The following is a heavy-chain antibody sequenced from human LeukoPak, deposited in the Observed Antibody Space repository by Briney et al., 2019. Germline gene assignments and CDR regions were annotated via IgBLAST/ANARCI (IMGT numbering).Heavy chain of an antibody. V-gene: IGHV3-33*01. CDR1: GFTFSNYG. CDR3: ARDLFSSWSPGV. D-gene: IGHD6-13*01. Sequence: GGSLRLSCITSGFTFSNYGFHGVRQALGKGREWTAARWYDGSNQYYPDCVKGPFTISRHNSTNTTYLQINSLPIEHPAMYYCARDLFSSWSPGVWGQGTMVSLSS. J-gene: IGHJ3*01. CDR2: RWYDGSNQ.